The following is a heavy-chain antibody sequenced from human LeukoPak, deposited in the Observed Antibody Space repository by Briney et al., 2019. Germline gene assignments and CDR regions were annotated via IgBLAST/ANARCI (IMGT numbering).Heavy chain of an antibody. CDR3: ARTPRGYYYDSSGYRGRKDYYYYYMDV. Sequence: LETLSLTCAVYGGSFSGYYWSWIRQPPGKGLEWIGEINHSGSTNYNPSLKSRVTISVDTSKNQFSLKLSSVTAADTAVYYCARTPRGYYYDSSGYRGRKDYYYYYMDVWGKGTTVTVSS. J-gene: IGHJ6*03. D-gene: IGHD3-22*01. CDR2: INHSGST. V-gene: IGHV4-34*01. CDR1: GGSFSGYY.